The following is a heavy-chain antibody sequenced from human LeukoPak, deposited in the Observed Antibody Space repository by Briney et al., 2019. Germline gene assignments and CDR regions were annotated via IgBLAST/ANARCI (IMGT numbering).Heavy chain of an antibody. J-gene: IGHJ4*02. V-gene: IGHV4-34*01. Sequence: SETLSLTCGVYGGSFSGYYYSWIRQPPGKGLEWIGEINHSGYTNYNPSLKSRVTISVDTSKNHFSLKLGSVTAADTAVYYCVRDHRELKTGFDYWGQGTLVTVSS. D-gene: IGHD1-26*01. CDR1: GGSFSGYY. CDR2: INHSGYT. CDR3: VRDHRELKTGFDY.